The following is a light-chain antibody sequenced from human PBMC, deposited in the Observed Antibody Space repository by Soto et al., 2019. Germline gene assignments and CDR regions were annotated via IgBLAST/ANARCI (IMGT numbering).Light chain of an antibody. V-gene: IGKV1-39*01. Sequence: DIQMTQSPSSLSASVGDRVTITCRASQSISSYLNWYQQKPGKDPKLLIYAASSLQRGVPSRFSGGGSGTDFTLTISSLQPEDFATYFCQQSYRTPPTFGGGTKVEI. CDR1: QSISSY. CDR3: QQSYRTPPT. J-gene: IGKJ4*01. CDR2: AAS.